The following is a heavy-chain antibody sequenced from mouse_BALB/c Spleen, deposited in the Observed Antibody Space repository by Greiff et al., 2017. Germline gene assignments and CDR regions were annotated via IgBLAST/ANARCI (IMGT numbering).Heavy chain of an antibody. Sequence: EVQLQQSGAELVKPGASVKLSCTASGFNIKDTYMHWVKQRPEQGLEWIGRIDPANGNTKYDPKFQGKATITADTSSNTAYLQLSSLTSEDTAVYYCASLLPHYYAMDYWGQGTSVTVSS. CDR3: ASLLPHYYAMDY. CDR1: GFNIKDTY. D-gene: IGHD1-2*01. V-gene: IGHV14-3*02. J-gene: IGHJ4*01. CDR2: IDPANGNT.